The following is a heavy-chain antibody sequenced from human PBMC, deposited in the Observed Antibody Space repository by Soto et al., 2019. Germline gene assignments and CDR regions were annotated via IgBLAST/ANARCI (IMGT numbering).Heavy chain of an antibody. J-gene: IGHJ6*02. CDR1: GFRFSFSTYE. V-gene: IGHV3-48*03. Sequence: GSLRLSCAASGFRFSFSTYEMSWVRQAPGKGLEWVSCSSSAGDIIRYADSVKGRFTMSKDNAKNSVYLQMNNLRAEDTAVYYCARVLQRGGYGMDVWGQGTTVIVSS. CDR2: SSSAGDII. CDR3: ARVLQRGGYGMDV.